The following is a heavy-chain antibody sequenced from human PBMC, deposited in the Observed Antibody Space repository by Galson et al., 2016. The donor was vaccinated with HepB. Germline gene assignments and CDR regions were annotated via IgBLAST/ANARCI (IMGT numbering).Heavy chain of an antibody. CDR3: ARQGLAPAEI. CDR2: IYPGDSDP. Sequence: QSGAEVKKPGESLKISCKGSGYDFSSHWIAWVRQVPGKGLEWMGIIYPGDSDPRYSPSLQGQVTISADKSISSAYLQWSSLKASDTAMYYCARQGLAPAEIWGQGTMVTVSS. CDR1: GYDFSSHW. V-gene: IGHV5-51*01. J-gene: IGHJ3*02. D-gene: IGHD2-2*01.